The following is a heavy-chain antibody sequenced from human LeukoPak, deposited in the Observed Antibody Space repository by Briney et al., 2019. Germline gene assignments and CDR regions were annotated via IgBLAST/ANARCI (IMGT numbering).Heavy chain of an antibody. CDR3: ARDLGYCSGGNCNEFDP. CDR2: ISSSSSYI. J-gene: IGHJ5*02. D-gene: IGHD2-15*01. CDR1: GFTFSSYS. Sequence: GGSLRLSCAASGFTFSSYSMNWVRQAPGKGLEWVSSISSSSSYIYYADSVKGRFTISRDNAKNSLYLQMNSLRAEDTAVYCCARDLGYCSGGNCNEFDPWGQGTLVTVSS. V-gene: IGHV3-21*01.